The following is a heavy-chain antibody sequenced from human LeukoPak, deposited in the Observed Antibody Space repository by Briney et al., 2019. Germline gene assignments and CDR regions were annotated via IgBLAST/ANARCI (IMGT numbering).Heavy chain of an antibody. CDR3: TRDGMLRWAFDI. J-gene: IGHJ3*02. CDR1: GFTFGDYA. D-gene: IGHD2-8*01. Sequence: PGGSLRLSCTASGFTFGDYAMSWVRQAPGKGLEWVGFIRSKAYGGTTEYAASVKGRFTISRDDSKSIAYLQMNSLKTEDTAVYYCTRDGMLRWAFDIWGQGTMVTVSS. V-gene: IGHV3-49*04. CDR2: IRSKAYGGTT.